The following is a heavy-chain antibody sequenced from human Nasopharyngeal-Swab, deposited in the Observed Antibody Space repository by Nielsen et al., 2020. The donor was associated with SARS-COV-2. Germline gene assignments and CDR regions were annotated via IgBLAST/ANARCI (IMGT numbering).Heavy chain of an antibody. J-gene: IGHJ4*02. Sequence: VRQAPGKGLEWVSSISSSSSYIYYADSVKGRFTISRDNAKNSLYLQMNSLRAEDTAVYYCARGWCYDSSGAWGYWGQGTLVTVSS. CDR3: ARGWCYDSSGAWGY. D-gene: IGHD3-22*01. CDR2: ISSSSSYI. V-gene: IGHV3-21*04.